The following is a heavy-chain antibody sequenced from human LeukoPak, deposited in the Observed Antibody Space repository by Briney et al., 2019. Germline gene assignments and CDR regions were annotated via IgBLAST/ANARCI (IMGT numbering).Heavy chain of an antibody. CDR1: GFTFSNYA. Sequence: GGSLRLSCAGSGFTFSNYAMTWVRQAPGKGLEWVSTISSSGDATYSADSVKGRFTISRDNSKNTLYLQMNSLRAEDTAVYYCANYYGVYWGQGTLVTVSS. CDR3: ANYYGVY. V-gene: IGHV3-23*01. CDR2: ISSSGDAT. D-gene: IGHD3-10*01. J-gene: IGHJ4*02.